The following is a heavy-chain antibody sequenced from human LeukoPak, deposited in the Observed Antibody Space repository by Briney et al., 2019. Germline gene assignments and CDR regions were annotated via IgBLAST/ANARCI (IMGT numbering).Heavy chain of an antibody. CDR2: ISMSTSYI. J-gene: IGHJ6*02. D-gene: IGHD2-2*01. Sequence: GGSLRLSCAAPGFNFRSYSMNWVRQTPGKGLEWVPSISMSTSYIYYADSVKGRFIISRDNAQNSLYLQMNSLRAEDTAIYYCARGVVIVPAAHTDYYHYGMDVWGQGTTVTVSS. CDR1: GFNFRSYS. CDR3: ARGVVIVPAAHTDYYHYGMDV. V-gene: IGHV3-21*01.